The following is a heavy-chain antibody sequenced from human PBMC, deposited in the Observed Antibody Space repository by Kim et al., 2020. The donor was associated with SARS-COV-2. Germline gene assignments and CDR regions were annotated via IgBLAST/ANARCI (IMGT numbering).Heavy chain of an antibody. V-gene: IGHV4-39*01. J-gene: IGHJ3*01. Sequence: YYKLSLKNRLTISVDTSKKQFSLKVTSVTAADTAMYYCARQVVSAWFNFELWGQGTMVTVSS. CDR3: ARQVVSAWFNFEL. D-gene: IGHD2-15*01.